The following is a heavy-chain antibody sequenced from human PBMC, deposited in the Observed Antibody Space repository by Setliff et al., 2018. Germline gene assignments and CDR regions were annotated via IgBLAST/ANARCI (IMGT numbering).Heavy chain of an antibody. CDR1: GGSFSGYY. Sequence: SETLSLTCAVYGGSFSGYYWSWIRQPPGKDLEWIGEISHNGRVSSSPSLKSRVTISVDRAKNHFSLKLTSVTAADTAMYYCARSRYYDGSGNNYGLDYWGQGTLVTVSS. J-gene: IGHJ4*02. D-gene: IGHD3-22*01. CDR2: ISHNGRV. V-gene: IGHV4-34*01. CDR3: ARSRYYDGSGNNYGLDY.